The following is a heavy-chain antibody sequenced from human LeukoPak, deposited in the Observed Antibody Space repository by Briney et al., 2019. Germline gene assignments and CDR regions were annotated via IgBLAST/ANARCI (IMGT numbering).Heavy chain of an antibody. D-gene: IGHD4-11*01. CDR3: AGTTDYSSFLAF. CDR1: GVSISSSSYY. J-gene: IGHJ4*02. V-gene: IGHV4-39*07. Sequence: NSSETLSLTCTVSGVSISSSSYYWGWIRQPPGKGLEWIGSIYYRGSTYYNPSLKSRVTISVDTSKNQFSLQLNSVTPEDTAEYFCAGTTDYSSFLAFWGQGTLVTVSS. CDR2: IYYRGST.